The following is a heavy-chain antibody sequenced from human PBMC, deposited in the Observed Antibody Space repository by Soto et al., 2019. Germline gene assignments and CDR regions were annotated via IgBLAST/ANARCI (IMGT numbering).Heavy chain of an antibody. CDR1: GFTFSSYG. CDR3: ARGLWAFDY. Sequence: QVQLVESGGGVVQPGRSLRLSCAASGFTFSSYGMNWVRQAPGKGLEWVAVIWLDGSNKYYADSVKGRFTISRDNSKNTLYLQMNSLTAEDTAVYYCARGLWAFDYWGQGNLVTVSS. V-gene: IGHV3-33*01. D-gene: IGHD5-18*01. CDR2: IWLDGSNK. J-gene: IGHJ4*02.